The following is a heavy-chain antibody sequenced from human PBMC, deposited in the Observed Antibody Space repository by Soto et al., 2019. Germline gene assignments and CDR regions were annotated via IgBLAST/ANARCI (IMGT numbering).Heavy chain of an antibody. CDR2: FDPEDGET. CDR1: GYTLTELS. Sequence: ASVKVSCKVSGYTLTELSMHWVRQAPGKGLEWMGGFDPEDGETIYAQKFQGRVTMTEDTSTDTAYMELSSPRSEDTAVYYCATYSNYGSGSPLWSLVHVWGKGTTVTVSS. J-gene: IGHJ6*04. V-gene: IGHV1-24*01. CDR3: ATYSNYGSGSPLWSLVHV. D-gene: IGHD3-10*01.